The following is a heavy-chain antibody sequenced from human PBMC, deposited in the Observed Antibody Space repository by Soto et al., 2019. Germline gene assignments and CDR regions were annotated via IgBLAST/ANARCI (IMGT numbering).Heavy chain of an antibody. CDR1: GFTFRSYA. J-gene: IGHJ4*02. CDR2: ISGSGGST. CDR3: AKIPPGYSYGYFYFDY. D-gene: IGHD5-18*01. V-gene: IGHV3-23*01. Sequence: PGGSLRLSCAASGFTFRSYAMSWVRQAPGKGLEWVSAISGSGGSTYYADSVKGRFTISRDNSKNTLYLQMNSLRAEDTAVYYCAKIPPGYSYGYFYFDYWGQGTLVTVSS.